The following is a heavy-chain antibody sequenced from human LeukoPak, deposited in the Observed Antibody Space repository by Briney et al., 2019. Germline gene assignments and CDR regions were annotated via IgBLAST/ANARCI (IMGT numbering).Heavy chain of an antibody. V-gene: IGHV4-59*01. D-gene: IGHD2-21*02. J-gene: IGHJ3*02. CDR1: GGSISGYY. CDR2: IYYSGST. CDR3: ARGGTIYCGGDCYGAFDI. Sequence: SEALSLTCTVSGGSISGYYWSWIRQPPGKGLEWIGYIYYSGSTNYNPSLKSRVTISVDTSKNQFSLKLSSVTAADTAVYYCARGGTIYCGGDCYGAFDIWGQGTMVTVSS.